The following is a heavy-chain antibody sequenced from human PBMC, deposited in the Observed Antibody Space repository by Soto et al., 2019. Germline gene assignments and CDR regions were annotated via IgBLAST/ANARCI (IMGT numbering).Heavy chain of an antibody. J-gene: IGHJ6*02. D-gene: IGHD5-18*01. Sequence: SETLSLTCTVSGGSTSSGGFYWSWIRQHPGKGLEWIGYIYYSGISYYNPSLKSRVSISLDTSRNQFSMTLNSVTAADTAVYYCARNGYTYGMDVWGQGAT. CDR1: GGSTSSGGFY. CDR2: IYYSGIS. V-gene: IGHV4-31*03. CDR3: ARNGYTYGMDV.